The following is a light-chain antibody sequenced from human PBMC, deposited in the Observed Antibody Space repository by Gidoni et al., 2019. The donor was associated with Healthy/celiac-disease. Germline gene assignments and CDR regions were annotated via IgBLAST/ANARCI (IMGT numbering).Light chain of an antibody. CDR2: GAS. CDR3: QQYGSSPST. CDR1: QSVSRSN. Sequence: EIVLTQSPGTLSLSPGERATLSCRASQSVSRSNLAWYQQKPGQAPRLLIYGASSRATGIPDRFSGSGSGTDFTLTISRLEPEDFAVYYCQQYGSSPSTFGGGTKVEIK. J-gene: IGKJ4*01. V-gene: IGKV3-20*01.